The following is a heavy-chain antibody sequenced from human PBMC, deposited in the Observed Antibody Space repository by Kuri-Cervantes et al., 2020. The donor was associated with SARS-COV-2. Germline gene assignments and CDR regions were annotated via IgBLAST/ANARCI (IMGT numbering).Heavy chain of an antibody. CDR3: ARDSKNYSGSRARRNGKDV. CDR1: GFTFSSYW. D-gene: IGHD1-26*01. J-gene: IGHJ6*02. CDR2: IKQDGSEK. Sequence: GGSLRLSCAASGFTFSSYWMSWVRQAPGKGLEWVANIKQDGSEKYYVDSVKGRFTISRDNAKNSLYLQMNSLRAEDTAVYYCARDSKNYSGSRARRNGKDVCGQATTTVSS. V-gene: IGHV3-7*05.